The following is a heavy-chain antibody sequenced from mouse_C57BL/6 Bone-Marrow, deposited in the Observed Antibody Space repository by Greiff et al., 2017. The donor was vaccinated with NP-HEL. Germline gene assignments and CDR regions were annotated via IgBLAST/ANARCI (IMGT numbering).Heavy chain of an antibody. CDR2: IYPRSGNT. CDR1: SYTFTSYG. Sequence: QVQLKQSGAELARPGASVKLSCKASSYTFTSYGISWVKQRTGQGLEWIGEIYPRSGNTYYNEKFKGKATLTADKSSSTAYMELRSLTSEDSAVYFCARWGGPWFAYWGQGTLVTVSA. V-gene: IGHV1-81*01. CDR3: ARWGGPWFAY. J-gene: IGHJ3*01.